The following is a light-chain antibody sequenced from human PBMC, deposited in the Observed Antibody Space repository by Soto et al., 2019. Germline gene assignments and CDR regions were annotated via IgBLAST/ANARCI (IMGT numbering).Light chain of an antibody. J-gene: IGKJ4*01. V-gene: IGKV3-20*01. Sequence: EIVLTQSPGTLSLSVGERVTLSCRASQSVSSYLAWSQQTPGQAPRLLIYDTSNRATGTPDRFSGRGSGTDFTLTISRLEPADFTVYYCQQYGSSPLTFGGGTTLEIK. CDR3: QQYGSSPLT. CDR2: DTS. CDR1: QSVSSY.